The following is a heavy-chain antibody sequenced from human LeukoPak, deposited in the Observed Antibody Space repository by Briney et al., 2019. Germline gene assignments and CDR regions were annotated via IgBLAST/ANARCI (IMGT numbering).Heavy chain of an antibody. V-gene: IGHV1-2*02. D-gene: IGHD3-22*01. J-gene: IGHJ5*02. Sequence: GASVKVSCKASGYTFTGYYMHWVRQAPGQGLEWMGWINPNSGGTNYAQKFQGRVTMTRDTSISTAYTELSRLRSDDTAVYYCAGAVEGGYYDSSGYSSWFDPWGQGTLVTVSS. CDR2: INPNSGGT. CDR1: GYTFTGYY. CDR3: AGAVEGGYYDSSGYSSWFDP.